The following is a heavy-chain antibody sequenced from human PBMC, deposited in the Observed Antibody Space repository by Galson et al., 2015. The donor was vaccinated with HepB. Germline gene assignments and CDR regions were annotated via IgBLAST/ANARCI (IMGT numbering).Heavy chain of an antibody. CDR1: GGTFSSYT. V-gene: IGHV1-69*02. Sequence: SVKVSGKASGGTFSSYTISWVRQAPGQGLEWMGRIIPILGIANYAQKFQGRVTITADKSTSTAYMELSSLRSEDTAVYYCASAHINPDVWGSYRYPFDYWGQGTLVTVSS. J-gene: IGHJ4*02. CDR3: ASAHINPDVWGSYRYPFDY. D-gene: IGHD3-16*02. CDR2: IIPILGIA.